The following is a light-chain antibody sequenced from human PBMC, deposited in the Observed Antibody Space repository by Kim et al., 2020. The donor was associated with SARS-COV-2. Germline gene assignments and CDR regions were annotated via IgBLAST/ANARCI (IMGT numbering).Light chain of an antibody. V-gene: IGLV3-1*01. J-gene: IGLJ2*01. CDR3: QAWDSSFVV. CDR2: QDS. CDR1: KLGDKY. Sequence: VSPGQPASITYSGDKLGDKYACWYQQKPGQSPLLVIYQDSKRPSGIPERFSGSNSGNTATLTISGTQAMDEADYYCQAWDSSFVVFGGGTKLTVL.